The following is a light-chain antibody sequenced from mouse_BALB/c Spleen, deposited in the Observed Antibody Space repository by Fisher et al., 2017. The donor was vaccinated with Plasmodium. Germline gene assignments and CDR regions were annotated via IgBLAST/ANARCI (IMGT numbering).Light chain of an antibody. J-gene: IGKJ5*01. CDR3: QQSNSWPLT. CDR2: YTS. CDR1: QTISNY. V-gene: IGKV5-45*01. Sequence: DIVITQSPATLSVTPGDRVSLSCRASQTISNYLHWYQQKSHESPRLLINYTSQSISGIPSRFSGSGSGTDFTLSINSVETEDFGMYSCQQSNSWPLTFGAGTKLELK.